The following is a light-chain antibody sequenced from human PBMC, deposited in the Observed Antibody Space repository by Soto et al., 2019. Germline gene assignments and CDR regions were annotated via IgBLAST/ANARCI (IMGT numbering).Light chain of an antibody. CDR2: GAS. Sequence: IVLTQSPGTLSLSPGERATLSCRAGQSVSDNYLAWYKQKPGQAPRLLIYGASSRATGIPDRFSGSGSGTDFTLIISRLEPEDFALYYCQQYGSSQRHLGAGTKVDSK. J-gene: IGKJ4*01. V-gene: IGKV3-20*01. CDR3: QQYGSSQRH. CDR1: QSVSDNY.